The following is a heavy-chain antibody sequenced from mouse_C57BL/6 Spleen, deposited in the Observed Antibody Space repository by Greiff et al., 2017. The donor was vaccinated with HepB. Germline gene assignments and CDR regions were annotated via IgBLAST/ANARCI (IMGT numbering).Heavy chain of an antibody. Sequence: VKLQESGAELVKPGASVKISCKASGYAFSSYWMNWVKQRPGKGLEWIGQIYPGDGDTNYNGKFKGKATLTADKSSSTAYMQLSSLTSEDSAVYFCARGGAQAPPPYWGQGTLVTVSA. CDR1: GYAFSSYW. V-gene: IGHV1-80*01. CDR2: IYPGDGDT. J-gene: IGHJ3*01. D-gene: IGHD3-2*02. CDR3: ARGGAQAPPPY.